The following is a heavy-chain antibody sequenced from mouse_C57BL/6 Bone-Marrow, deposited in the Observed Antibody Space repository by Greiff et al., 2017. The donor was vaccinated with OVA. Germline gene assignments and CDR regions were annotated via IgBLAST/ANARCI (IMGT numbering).Heavy chain of an antibody. D-gene: IGHD2-5*01. CDR3: ERIGYSNYAWFAY. Sequence: VQLQQSGPELVKPGASVKISCKASGYTFTDYYMNWVQQSHGKSLEWIGDINPNHGGTSYNQKFTVKATLTVDKSSSTAYMELRSLTSEDSAVYYCERIGYSNYAWFAYWGQGNLVTVSA. CDR1: GYTFTDYY. V-gene: IGHV1-26*01. CDR2: INPNHGGT. J-gene: IGHJ3*01.